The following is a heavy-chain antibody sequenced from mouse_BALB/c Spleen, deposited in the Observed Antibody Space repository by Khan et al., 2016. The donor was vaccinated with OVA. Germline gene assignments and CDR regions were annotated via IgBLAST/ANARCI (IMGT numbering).Heavy chain of an antibody. V-gene: IGHV3-2*02. CDR2: INYSGNT. CDR3: ARKDYYDYDPFPY. CDR1: GYSITSEYA. Sequence: EVQLQESGPGLVKPSQSLSLTCTVTGYSITSEYAWNWIRQLPGNKLEWMGYINYSGNTRSNPSLKSRTSITRETSKNQFFLQLNSVTTEDTATYYCARKDYYDYDPFPYWGQGTLVTVSA. D-gene: IGHD2-4*01. J-gene: IGHJ3*01.